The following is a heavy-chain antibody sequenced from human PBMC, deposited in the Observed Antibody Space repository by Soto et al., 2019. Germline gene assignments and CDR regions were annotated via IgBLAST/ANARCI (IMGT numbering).Heavy chain of an antibody. D-gene: IGHD6-13*01. CDR3: ARSRSAAFDI. CDR2: TYYRSKWYD. J-gene: IGHJ3*02. Sequence: PSQTLSLTCAISGDSVSSNNVGWNWIRQSPSGGLEWLGRTYYRSKWYDDYAASVKGRMTINPDTSKNQFSLQLNSLTPEDTAVYYCARSRSAAFDIWGQGTLVTVSS. CDR1: GDSVSSNNVG. V-gene: IGHV6-1*01.